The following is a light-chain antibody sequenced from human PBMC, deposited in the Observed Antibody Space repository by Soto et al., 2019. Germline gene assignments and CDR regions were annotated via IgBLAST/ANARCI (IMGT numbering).Light chain of an antibody. Sequence: DIQMTQSPSSLSASVGDRVTITCRASRNIRTYLHWYQLKPGKAPKLLIYAASALHTGVPSRFSSSGSGTDFTLTIVSLQPEDFATYYFQQSYNSPRFTFGPGTKVD. CDR1: RNIRTY. J-gene: IGKJ3*01. CDR3: QQSYNSPRFT. V-gene: IGKV1-39*01. CDR2: AAS.